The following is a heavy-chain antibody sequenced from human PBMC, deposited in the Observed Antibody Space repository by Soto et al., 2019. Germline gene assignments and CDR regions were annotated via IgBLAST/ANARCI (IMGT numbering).Heavy chain of an antibody. CDR2: IYYSGST. D-gene: IGHD3-16*01. CDR3: ARPVFPYYYMDV. CDR1: SGSISSYY. J-gene: IGHJ6*03. Sequence: PSETLSLTCTVSSGSISSYYWSWIRQPPGKGLEWIGYIYYSGSTNYNPSLKSRVTISVDTSKNQFSLKLSSVTAADTAVYYCARPVFPYYYMDVWGKGTTVTVSS. V-gene: IGHV4-59*08.